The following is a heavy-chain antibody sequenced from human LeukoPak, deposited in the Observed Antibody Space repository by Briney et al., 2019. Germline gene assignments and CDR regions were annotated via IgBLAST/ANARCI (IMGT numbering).Heavy chain of an antibody. CDR1: GGSISTYY. CDR3: ARYSGTCYLPPYYFDY. CDR2: IYYRGST. Sequence: SETLSLTCTVSGGSISTYYWSWIRQPPGKGLEWIGYIYYRGSTNYNPSLRSRVTMSVDTSKNQFSLKLISVSAADTAVYYCARYSGTCYLPPYYFDYWGQGTLVTVSS. V-gene: IGHV4-59*01. J-gene: IGHJ4*02. D-gene: IGHD1-26*01.